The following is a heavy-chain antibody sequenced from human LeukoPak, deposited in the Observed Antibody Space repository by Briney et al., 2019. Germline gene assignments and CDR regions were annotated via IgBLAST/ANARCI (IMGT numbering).Heavy chain of an antibody. CDR2: IYSGGST. J-gene: IGHJ3*02. CDR1: GFTVSSNY. V-gene: IGHV3-53*01. CDR3: ARDSPLGYCSSTSCFDN. D-gene: IGHD2-2*01. Sequence: GGSLRLSCAASGFTVSSNYMSWVRQAPGKGLEWVSVIYSGGSTYYADSVKGRFTISRDNSKNTLYLQMNSLRAEDTAVYYCARDSPLGYCSSTSCFDNWGQGTMVTVSS.